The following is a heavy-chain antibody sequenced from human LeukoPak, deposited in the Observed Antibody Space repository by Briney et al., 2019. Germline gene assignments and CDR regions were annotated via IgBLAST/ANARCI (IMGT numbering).Heavy chain of an antibody. D-gene: IGHD1-14*01. J-gene: IGHJ4*02. Sequence: GGSLRLSCAVSGFTFSSEAMGWVRQAPGKGPEWVSAISSSAGATYFADSVKGRFAISRDNSRNTVDLQMNSLRADDTAVYYCSKESVYSSPRNYYFDYWGRGALVTVSS. CDR1: GFTFSSEA. V-gene: IGHV3-23*01. CDR2: ISSSAGAT. CDR3: SKESVYSSPRNYYFDY.